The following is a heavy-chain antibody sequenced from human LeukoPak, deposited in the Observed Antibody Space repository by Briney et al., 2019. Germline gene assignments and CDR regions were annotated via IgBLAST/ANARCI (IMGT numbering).Heavy chain of an antibody. V-gene: IGHV1-18*01. CDR3: ARDHSNWNYAPDF. CDR1: GYTFTRYG. Sequence: ASVRVSCKASGYTFTRYGIRWVRQAPGQGLQWLGWISASNGNTNYAQKFRDRVTMSTDTSTGTAYLDVRSLTSDDTAVSYCARDHSNWNYAPDFWGQGTLVIVSS. D-gene: IGHD1-7*01. CDR2: ISASNGNT. J-gene: IGHJ4*02.